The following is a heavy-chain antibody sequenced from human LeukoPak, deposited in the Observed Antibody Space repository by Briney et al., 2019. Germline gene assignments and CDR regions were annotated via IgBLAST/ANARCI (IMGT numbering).Heavy chain of an antibody. CDR1: GFTFSSYS. D-gene: IGHD3-22*01. V-gene: IGHV3-21*01. CDR3: ARDLHYYDSSGPGY. J-gene: IGHJ4*02. Sequence: KPGGSLRLSCAASGFTFSSYSMNWVRQAPGKGLEWVSSISSSSSYIYYADSVKGRFTISRDNAKNSLYLQMNSLRAEDTAVYYCARDLHYYDSSGPGYWGQGTLVTVSS. CDR2: ISSSSSYI.